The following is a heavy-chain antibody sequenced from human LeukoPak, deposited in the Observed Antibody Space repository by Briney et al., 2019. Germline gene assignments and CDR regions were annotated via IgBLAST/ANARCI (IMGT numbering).Heavy chain of an antibody. CDR3: AMRHDYGDRRFDY. CDR2: IIPIFGTA. CDR1: GGTFSSYA. Sequence: SVKVSCKASGGTFSSYAISWVRQAPGQGLEWMGRIIPIFGTANYAQKFQGRVTITTDESTSTAYMELSSLRSEDTAVYYCAMRHDYGDRRFDYWGQGTLVTVSS. D-gene: IGHD4-17*01. J-gene: IGHJ4*02. V-gene: IGHV1-69*05.